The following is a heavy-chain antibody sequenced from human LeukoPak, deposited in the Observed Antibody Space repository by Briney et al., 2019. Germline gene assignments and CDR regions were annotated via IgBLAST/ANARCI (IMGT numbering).Heavy chain of an antibody. D-gene: IGHD1-26*01. CDR1: GGSISSYY. CDR2: IYTSGST. Sequence: SETLSLTCIVSGGSISSYYWSWIRQPAGKGLEWIGRIYTSGSTNYNPSLKSRVTMSVDTSKNQFSLKLSSVTAADTAVYYCARTLRRWELEALFDYWGQGTLVTVSS. J-gene: IGHJ4*02. CDR3: ARTLRRWELEALFDY. V-gene: IGHV4-4*07.